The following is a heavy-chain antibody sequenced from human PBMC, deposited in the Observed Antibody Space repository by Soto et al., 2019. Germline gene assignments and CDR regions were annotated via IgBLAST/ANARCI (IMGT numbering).Heavy chain of an antibody. CDR2: ISYDGSNK. Sequence: QVQLVESGGGVVQPGRSLRLSCAPSGFTFSNYAMHWVRQAPGKGLEWVAVISYDGSNKYYADSVKGRFTISRDNSKNTLYLQMNSLRAEDTAVYYCARDKRDLRFLEWSYYFDYWGQGPLVPVSS. J-gene: IGHJ4*02. CDR1: GFTFSNYA. V-gene: IGHV3-30-3*01. D-gene: IGHD3-3*01. CDR3: ARDKRDLRFLEWSYYFDY.